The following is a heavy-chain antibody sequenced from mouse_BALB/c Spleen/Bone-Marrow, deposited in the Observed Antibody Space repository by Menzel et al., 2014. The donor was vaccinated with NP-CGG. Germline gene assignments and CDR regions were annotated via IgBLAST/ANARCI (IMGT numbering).Heavy chain of an antibody. V-gene: IGHV2-6-5*01. CDR2: IWDGGST. D-gene: IGHD2-14*01. CDR1: GFSLTDYG. Sequence: VKLVESGPGLVSPSQRLSITCTVSGFSLTDYGVSWIRQPPGKGLEWLGVIWDGGSTYYNSALKSRLSISLDNSKSQVFLKMNSLQTDDTAMYYCAKHEDRYDWFAYWGQGTLVTVSA. J-gene: IGHJ3*01. CDR3: AKHEDRYDWFAY.